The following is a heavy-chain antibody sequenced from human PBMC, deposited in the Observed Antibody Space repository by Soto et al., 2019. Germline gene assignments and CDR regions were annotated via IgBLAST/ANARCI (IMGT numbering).Heavy chain of an antibody. J-gene: IGHJ5*02. CDR2: ISYDGSNK. V-gene: IGHV3-30-3*01. CDR1: GFTFSSYA. D-gene: IGHD2-15*01. Sequence: GGSLRLSCAASGFTFSSYAMHWVRQAPGKGLEWVAVISYDGSNKYYADSVKGRFTISRDNSKNTLYLQMNSLRAEDTAVYYCARDLRYCSGGSCYSEGPHNWFDPWGQGTLVTVSS. CDR3: ARDLRYCSGGSCYSEGPHNWFDP.